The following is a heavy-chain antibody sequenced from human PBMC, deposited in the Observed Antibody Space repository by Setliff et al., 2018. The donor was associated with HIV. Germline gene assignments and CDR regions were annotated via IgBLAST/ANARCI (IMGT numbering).Heavy chain of an antibody. CDR1: GYTFTNYY. V-gene: IGHV1-46*01. CDR3: ATGSVAMTAGGDLDY. CDR2: IYPSGGST. Sequence: GASVKVSCKASGYTFTNYYMHWVRQAPGQGLEWMGIIYPSGGSTSYAQKFQGRVTMTRDTTTSTVYMQLSSLRSEDTAVYYCATGSVAMTAGGDLDYWGQGTLVTV. J-gene: IGHJ4*02. D-gene: IGHD6-13*01.